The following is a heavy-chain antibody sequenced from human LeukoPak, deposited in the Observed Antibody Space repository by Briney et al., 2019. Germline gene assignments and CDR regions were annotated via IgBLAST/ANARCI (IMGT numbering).Heavy chain of an antibody. V-gene: IGHV3-7*01. CDR1: GFTFSRYW. D-gene: IGHD6-19*01. CDR2: IKQDGSEK. CDR3: ARESSGWYFAFDI. Sequence: PGGSLRLSCAASGFTFSRYWMSWVPHAPGKGLEWVANIKQDGSEKYYVDSVKGRFTISRDNAKNSLYLQMNSLRAEDTAVYYCARESSGWYFAFDIWGQGTMVTVSS. J-gene: IGHJ3*02.